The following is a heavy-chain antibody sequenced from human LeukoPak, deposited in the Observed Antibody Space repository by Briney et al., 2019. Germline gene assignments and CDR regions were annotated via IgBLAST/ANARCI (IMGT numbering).Heavy chain of an antibody. J-gene: IGHJ4*02. CDR1: GGSISSSSYY. CDR2: IYYSGST. Sequence: PSETLSLTCIVSGGSISSSSYYWGWIRQPPGKGLEWVGSIYYSGSTYYNPSLKSRVTISVDTSKNQFSLKLSSVTAADTAVYYCARDPPHDYGGYVGFDYWGQGTLVTVSS. V-gene: IGHV4-39*07. D-gene: IGHD4-17*01. CDR3: ARDPPHDYGGYVGFDY.